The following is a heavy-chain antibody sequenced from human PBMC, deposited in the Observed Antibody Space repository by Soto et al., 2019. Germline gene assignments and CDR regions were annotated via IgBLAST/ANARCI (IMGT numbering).Heavy chain of an antibody. J-gene: IGHJ6*02. D-gene: IGHD3-10*01. CDR2: IGANAGVT. V-gene: IGHV3-64D*06. Sequence: SLRLSCSASGFNFKNFALYWVRQTPGNGLHFVSAIGANAGVTYYGESVKDRFTISRDNSKNTLYLQMIGLRAEDTAVYYCVKGTVKYYHCIMDVWGQGTTVTGSS. CDR1: GFNFKNFA. CDR3: VKGTVKYYHCIMDV.